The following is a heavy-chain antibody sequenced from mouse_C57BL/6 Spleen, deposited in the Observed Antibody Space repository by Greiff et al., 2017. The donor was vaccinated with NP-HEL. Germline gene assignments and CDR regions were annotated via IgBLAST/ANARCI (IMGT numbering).Heavy chain of an antibody. CDR2: ISSGGDYI. CDR3: TRESGSSYGGFAD. CDR1: GFTFSSYA. V-gene: IGHV5-9-1*02. D-gene: IGHD1-1*01. J-gene: IGHJ3*01. Sequence: EVHLVESGEGLVKPGGSLKLSCAASGFTFSSYAMSWVRQTPEKRLEWVAYISSGGDYIYYAATVKGRFTISRDKARNTLYLQMSRLKSEDTAMYYCTRESGSSYGGFADWGQGTLVTVSA.